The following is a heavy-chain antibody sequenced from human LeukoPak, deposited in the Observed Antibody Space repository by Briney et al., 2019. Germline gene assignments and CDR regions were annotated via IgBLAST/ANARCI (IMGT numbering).Heavy chain of an antibody. Sequence: GGSLRLSCAASGFTFRSYSMNWVRQAPGKGLXWVSXXXXSSGYIYYGDSVKGRFTISRDSAKNSLYLQMNSLRAEDTAVYFCARDLRSMDSSGYYYIDYWGQGILVTGSS. CDR3: ARDLRSMDSSGYYYIDY. D-gene: IGHD3-22*01. CDR2: XXXSSGYI. V-gene: IGHV3-21*01. CDR1: GFTFRSYS. J-gene: IGHJ4*02.